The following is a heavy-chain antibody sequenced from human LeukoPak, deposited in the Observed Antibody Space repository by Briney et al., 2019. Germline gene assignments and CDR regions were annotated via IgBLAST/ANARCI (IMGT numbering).Heavy chain of an antibody. Sequence: SVKVSCTASGGTFSSYAISWVRQAPGQGLEWMGRIIPILGIANYAQKFQGRVTITADKSTSTAYMELSSLRSEDTAVYYCARIGPHCSGGSCYFYWGQGTLVTVSS. CDR3: ARIGPHCSGGSCYFY. J-gene: IGHJ4*02. V-gene: IGHV1-69*04. CDR2: IIPILGIA. D-gene: IGHD2-15*01. CDR1: GGTFSSYA.